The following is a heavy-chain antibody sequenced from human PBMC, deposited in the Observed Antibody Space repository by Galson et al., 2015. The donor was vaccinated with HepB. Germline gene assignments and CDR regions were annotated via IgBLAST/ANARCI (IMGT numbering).Heavy chain of an antibody. Sequence: SLRLSCAASGFTFSNAWMSWVRQAPGKGLEWVGRIKSKTDGGTTDYAAPVEGRFTISRDDSKNTLYLQMNSLKTEDTAVYYCTTDLFGAGWYYYWGQGTLVTVSS. D-gene: IGHD6-19*01. J-gene: IGHJ4*02. CDR2: IKSKTDGGTT. CDR3: TTDLFGAGWYYY. CDR1: GFTFSNAW. V-gene: IGHV3-15*01.